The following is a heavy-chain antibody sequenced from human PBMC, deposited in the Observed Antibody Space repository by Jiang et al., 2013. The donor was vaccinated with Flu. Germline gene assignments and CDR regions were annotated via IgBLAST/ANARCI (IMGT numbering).Heavy chain of an antibody. CDR1: GGSISSSNW. J-gene: IGHJ4*02. D-gene: IGHD6-13*01. CDR2: TDPSGNT. V-gene: IGHV4-4*02. CDR3: TSLATASED. Sequence: PGLVKPSGTLSLTCAVSGGSISSSNWWSWVRQPPGKGLEWIGETDPSGNTNYNPSLKSRATISVDKSKNYFSLKLISVTAADTALYYCTSLATASEDWGQGTLVTVSS.